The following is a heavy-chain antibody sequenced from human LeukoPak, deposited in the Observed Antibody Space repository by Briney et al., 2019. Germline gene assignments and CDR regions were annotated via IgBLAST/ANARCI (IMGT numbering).Heavy chain of an antibody. Sequence: SETLSLTCAVYGVSFSGYYWSWIRQPPGKGLEWVGEINHSGSTNYNPSLKSRVTISVDTSKNQFSLKLSSVTAADTAVYYCARGSRGYYSFDYWGQGTLVTVSS. CDR1: GVSFSGYY. D-gene: IGHD3-10*01. CDR2: INHSGST. V-gene: IGHV4-34*01. CDR3: ARGSRGYYSFDY. J-gene: IGHJ4*02.